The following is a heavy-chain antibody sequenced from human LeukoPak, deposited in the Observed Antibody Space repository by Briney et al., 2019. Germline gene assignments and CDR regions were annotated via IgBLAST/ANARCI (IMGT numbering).Heavy chain of an antibody. CDR3: ARGIYWSLDY. J-gene: IGHJ4*02. D-gene: IGHD1-1*01. V-gene: IGHV3-23*01. CDR2: FSGADGNT. Sequence: GGSLRLSCASSGFIFKSNGMNWVRQTPGKGLEWVSTFSGADGNTYYADSVKGLFTISRDNSKNTVSLQMNSLRVEHTAVYYCARGIYWSLDYWGQGAWSPSLQ. CDR1: GFIFKSNG.